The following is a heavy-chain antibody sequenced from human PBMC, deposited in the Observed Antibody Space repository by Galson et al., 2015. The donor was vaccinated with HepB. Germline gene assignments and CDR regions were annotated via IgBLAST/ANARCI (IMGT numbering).Heavy chain of an antibody. CDR2: INHSGST. V-gene: IGHV4-34*01. D-gene: IGHD3-10*01. CDR3: ARRLYYYGSGSYRGYFQH. Sequence: TLSLTCAVYGGSFSGYYWSWIRQPPGKGLEWIGEINHSGSTNYNPSLKSRVTISVDTSKNQFSLKLSSVTAADTAVYYCARRLYYYGSGSYRGYFQHWGQGTLVTVSS. J-gene: IGHJ1*01. CDR1: GGSFSGYY.